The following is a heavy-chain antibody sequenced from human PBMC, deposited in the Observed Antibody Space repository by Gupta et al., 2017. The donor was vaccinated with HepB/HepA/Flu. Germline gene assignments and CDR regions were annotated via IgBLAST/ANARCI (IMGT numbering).Heavy chain of an antibody. J-gene: IGHJ6*02. Sequence: QVPLVELGEGLGMLGGPWSLSCAASGLTSRFLNFAGSRRAPGKGLESVSYISSSGSTIYYADSVKGRFTISRDNAKNSLYLQMNSLRAEDTAVYCCASQGWFGEFPGAYGMDVWGQGTTVTVPS. CDR2: ISSSGSTI. CDR1: GLTSRFLN. D-gene: IGHD3-10*01. V-gene: IGHV3-11*01. CDR3: ASQGWFGEFPGAYGMDV.